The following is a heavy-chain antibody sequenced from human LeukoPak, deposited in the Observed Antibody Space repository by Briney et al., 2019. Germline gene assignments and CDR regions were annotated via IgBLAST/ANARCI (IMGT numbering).Heavy chain of an antibody. CDR2: IYPGDSDT. D-gene: IGHD6-6*01. V-gene: IGHV5-51*01. CDR1: GYSFTSYW. Sequence: GGSLQISCKGSGYSFTSYWIGWVRQMPGKGLEWMGIIYPGDSDTRYSPSFQGQVTISADKSISTAYLQWSSLKASDTAMYYCARPWDSSSVDAFDIWGQGTMVTVSS. CDR3: ARPWDSSSVDAFDI. J-gene: IGHJ3*02.